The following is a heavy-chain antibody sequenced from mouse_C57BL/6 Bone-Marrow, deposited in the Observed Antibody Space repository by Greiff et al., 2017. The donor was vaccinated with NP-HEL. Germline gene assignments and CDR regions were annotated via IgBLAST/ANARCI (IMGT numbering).Heavy chain of an antibody. V-gene: IGHV5-12*01. Sequence: EVKLVESGGGLVQPGGSLKLSCAASGFTFSDYYMYWVRQTPEKRLEWVAYIRNGGGSTYYPDTVKGRFTISRDNAKNTLYLQMSRLKSEDTAMYYCARHKWFHWYFDVWGTGTTVTVSS. CDR3: ARHKWFHWYFDV. CDR1: GFTFSDYY. D-gene: IGHD1-3*01. J-gene: IGHJ1*03. CDR2: IRNGGGST.